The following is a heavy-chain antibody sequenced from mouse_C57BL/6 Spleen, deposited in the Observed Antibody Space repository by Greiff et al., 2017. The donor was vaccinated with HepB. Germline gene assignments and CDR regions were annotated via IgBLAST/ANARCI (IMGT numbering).Heavy chain of an antibody. V-gene: IGHV1-15*01. J-gene: IGHJ3*01. CDR3: TRIYYGYEAWFAY. D-gene: IGHD2-2*01. Sequence: VQLQQSGAELVRPGASVTLSCKASGYTFTDYEMHWVKQTPVHGLEWIGAIDPETGGNAYNQKFKGKAILTADKSSSTAYMELRSLTSEDSAVYYCTRIYYGYEAWFAYWGQGTLVTVSA. CDR2: IDPETGGN. CDR1: GYTFTDYE.